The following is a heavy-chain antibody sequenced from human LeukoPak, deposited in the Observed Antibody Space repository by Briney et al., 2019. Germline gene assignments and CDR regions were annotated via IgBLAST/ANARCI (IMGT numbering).Heavy chain of an antibody. V-gene: IGHV4-38-2*02. J-gene: IGHJ4*02. CDR3: ARAPQWVLDY. Sequence: SETLSLTCTVSGYSISSGYYWGWIRQPPGKGLEWIGSIYHSGSTYYNPSLKSRVTISVDTSKNQFSLKLSSVTAADTAVYYCARAPQWVLDYWGQGTLVTASS. CDR1: GYSISSGYY. CDR2: IYHSGST. D-gene: IGHD3-22*01.